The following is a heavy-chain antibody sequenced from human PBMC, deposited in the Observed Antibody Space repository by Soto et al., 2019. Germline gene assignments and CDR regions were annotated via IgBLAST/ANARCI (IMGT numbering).Heavy chain of an antibody. D-gene: IGHD6-19*01. J-gene: IGHJ4*02. Sequence: QVQLVQSGAEEKKPGASVKVSCKASGYTFTSYAIHWVRQAPGQRLEWMGWINAGNGNTKYSQKFQGRVTITRDTSANTAYMERSSLRSEDTAVYYWARDGGAGRGNYFDYWGQGTLVTVSS. V-gene: IGHV1-3*05. CDR2: INAGNGNT. CDR1: GYTFTSYA. CDR3: ARDGGAGRGNYFDY.